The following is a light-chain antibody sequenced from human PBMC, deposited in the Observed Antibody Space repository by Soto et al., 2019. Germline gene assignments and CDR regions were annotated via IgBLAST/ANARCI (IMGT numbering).Light chain of an antibody. V-gene: IGKV3-20*01. CDR2: GAS. CDR1: QSVISSY. Sequence: EIVLTQSPGTLSLSPGERATLSCRASQSVISSYLAWYQQKPGQAPRLLIYGASSRATGIPDRFSGSGSGTEFTLTITRLEPADFAVYYCQQYGGSPMYTFGQGTKLEIK. CDR3: QQYGGSPMYT. J-gene: IGKJ2*01.